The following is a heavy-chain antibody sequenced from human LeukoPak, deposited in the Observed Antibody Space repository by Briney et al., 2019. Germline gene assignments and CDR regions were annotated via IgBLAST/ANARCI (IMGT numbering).Heavy chain of an antibody. Sequence: SETLSLTCAVYGGSFSGYYWSWIRQPPGKGLEWIGEINHSGSTNYNPSLKSRVTISVDTSKNQFSLKLSSVTAADTAVYYCARLTGYSSESWFDPWGQGTLVTVSS. CDR3: ARLTGYSSESWFDP. CDR2: INHSGST. V-gene: IGHV4-34*01. J-gene: IGHJ5*02. CDR1: GGSFSGYY. D-gene: IGHD3-9*01.